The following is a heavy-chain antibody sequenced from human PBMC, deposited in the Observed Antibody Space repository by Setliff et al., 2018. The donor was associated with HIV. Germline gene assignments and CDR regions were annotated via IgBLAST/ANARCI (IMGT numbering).Heavy chain of an antibody. V-gene: IGHV3-20*04. CDR1: GFTFDDYG. J-gene: IGHJ3*02. D-gene: IGHD3-10*01. CDR3: ARDYYGSGSTPDAFDI. CDR2: INWNGGST. Sequence: GSLRLSCAASGFTFDDYGMSWVRQAPGKGLEWVSGINWNGGSTGYADSVKGRFTMSRDNAKNTLYLQMNSLRAEDTAVYYCARDYYGSGSTPDAFDIWGQGTMVTVSS.